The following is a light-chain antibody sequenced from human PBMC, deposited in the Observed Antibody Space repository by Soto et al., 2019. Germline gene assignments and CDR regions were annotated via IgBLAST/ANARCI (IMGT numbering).Light chain of an antibody. V-gene: IGLV2-18*01. CDR2: GNR. J-gene: IGLJ3*02. CDR1: SSDVGSYNR. CDR3: QAYDYSLTASV. Sequence: QSVLTQPPSVSGSPGQSVTISCTGTSSDVGSYNRASWYQQPPGTAPKLVIFGNRNRPSGVPERFSGSKSGTSASLAITGLQAEDEADYYCQAYDYSLTASVFGGGTKVTVL.